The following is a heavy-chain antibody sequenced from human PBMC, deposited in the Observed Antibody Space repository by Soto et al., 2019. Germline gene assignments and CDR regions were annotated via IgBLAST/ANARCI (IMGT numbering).Heavy chain of an antibody. J-gene: IGHJ4*02. CDR2: IYYSGST. Sequence: SETLSLTCTVSGGSISSYYWSWIRQPPGKGLEWIGYIYYSGSTNYNPSLKSRVTISVDTSKNQFSLKLSSVTAADTAVYYCARGSYDILTGYYFDYWGQGTLVTVSS. D-gene: IGHD3-9*01. CDR1: GGSISSYY. CDR3: ARGSYDILTGYYFDY. V-gene: IGHV4-59*01.